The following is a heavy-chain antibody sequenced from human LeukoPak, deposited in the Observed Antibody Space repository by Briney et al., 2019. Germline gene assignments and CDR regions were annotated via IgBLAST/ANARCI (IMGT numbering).Heavy chain of an antibody. CDR2: ISYDGSNK. V-gene: IGHV3-30-3*01. J-gene: IGHJ6*02. CDR3: ARDCGSCYRQGTYGMDV. CDR1: GFTFSSYA. D-gene: IGHD2-15*01. Sequence: GGSLRLSCAASGFTFSSYAMHWVRQAPGKGLEWVAVISYDGSNKYYADSVKGRFTISRDNSENTLYLQMNSLRAEDTAVYYCARDCGSCYRQGTYGMDVWGQGTTVTVSS.